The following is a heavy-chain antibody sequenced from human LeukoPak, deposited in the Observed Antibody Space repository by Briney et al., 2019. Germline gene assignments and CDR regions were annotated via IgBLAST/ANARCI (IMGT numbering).Heavy chain of an antibody. V-gene: IGHV4-34*01. CDR3: ARMRDVVVPAALDC. CDR2: INHSGST. D-gene: IGHD2-2*01. Sequence: SETLSLTCAVYGGSFSGYYWSWIRQPPGKGLEWIGEINHSGSTNYNPSLKSRVTISVDTSKNQFSLKLSSVTAADTAVYYCARMRDVVVPAALDCWGQGTLVTVSS. CDR1: GGSFSGYY. J-gene: IGHJ4*02.